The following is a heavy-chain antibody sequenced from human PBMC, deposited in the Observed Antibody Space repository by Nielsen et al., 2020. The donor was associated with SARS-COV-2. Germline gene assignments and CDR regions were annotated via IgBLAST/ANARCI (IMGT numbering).Heavy chain of an antibody. CDR3: ARGGGYDYVWGGY. J-gene: IGHJ4*02. CDR1: GYSFTSYA. CDR2: INVGNGNT. D-gene: IGHD3-16*01. Sequence: ASVKVSCKASGYSFTSYAMHWVWQAPGQRLEWMGWINVGNGNTKYSQKFQGRVTITRDTSASTAYMELSSLRSEDTAVYYCARGGGYDYVWGGYWGQGTLVTVSS. V-gene: IGHV1-3*01.